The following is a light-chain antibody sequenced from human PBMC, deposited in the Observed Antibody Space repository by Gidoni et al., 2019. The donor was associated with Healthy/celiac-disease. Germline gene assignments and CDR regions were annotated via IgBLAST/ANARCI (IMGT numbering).Light chain of an antibody. V-gene: IGLV2-8*01. CDR2: DVS. Sequence: QSALTQPPSASGSPGQSVTISCTGTSSDIGAYNFVSWYQQHPGKAPKLMIYDVSKRPSGVPDRFFGSKSGNTASLTVSGLQAEDEGDYYCSSYAGNNKLIFGGGTKLTVL. CDR1: SSDIGAYNF. CDR3: SSYAGNNKLI. J-gene: IGLJ2*01.